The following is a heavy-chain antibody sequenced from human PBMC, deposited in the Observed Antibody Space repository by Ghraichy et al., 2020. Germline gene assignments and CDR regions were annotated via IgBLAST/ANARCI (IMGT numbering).Heavy chain of an antibody. CDR2: FYYTGIT. D-gene: IGHD1-14*01. CDR3: ARGSITYYYGLDV. CDR1: GGSIRGYY. J-gene: IGHJ6*02. Sequence: SETLSLICTVSGGSIRGYYWTWIRQPPGKRLEWIGYFYYTGITNYNPSLKSRVTISVDTSKNQFSLKLSSVTAADTAVYYCARGSITYYYGLDVWGQGTTVTVSS. V-gene: IGHV4-59*08.